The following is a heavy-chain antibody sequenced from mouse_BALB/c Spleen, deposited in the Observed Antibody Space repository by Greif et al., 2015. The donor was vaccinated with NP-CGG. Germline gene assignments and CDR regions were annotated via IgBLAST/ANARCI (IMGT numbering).Heavy chain of an antibody. CDR3: NVRDYDYDAAFDY. CDR2: IDPENGDT. J-gene: IGHJ2*01. D-gene: IGHD2-4*01. V-gene: IGHV14-4*02. CDR1: GFNIKDYY. Sequence: VQLKQSGAELVRSGASVKLSCTASGFNIKDYYMHWVKQRPEQGLEWIGWIDPENGDTEYAPKFQGKATMTADTSSNTAYLQLSSLTSEDTAVYYCNVRDYDYDAAFDYWGQGTTLTVSS.